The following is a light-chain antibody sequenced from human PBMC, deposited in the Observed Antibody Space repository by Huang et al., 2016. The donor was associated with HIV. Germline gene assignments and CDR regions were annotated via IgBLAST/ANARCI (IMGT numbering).Light chain of an antibody. CDR1: QDIGRH. CDR2: LSS. Sequence: DIQMTQSPSSLSASVGDRVTLTCRTSQDIGRHLNWYQQRPGRAPKLLIYLSSTLQSGVPSIFRCGGSGTDFTLTISNLQPEDFATYYCQHSYVSLGYTFGQGTKLEI. J-gene: IGKJ2*01. V-gene: IGKV1-39*01. CDR3: QHSYVSLGYT.